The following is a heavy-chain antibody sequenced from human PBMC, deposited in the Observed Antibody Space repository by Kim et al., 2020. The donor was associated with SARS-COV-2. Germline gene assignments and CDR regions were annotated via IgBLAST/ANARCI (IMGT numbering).Heavy chain of an antibody. D-gene: IGHD3-22*01. J-gene: IGHJ4*02. Sequence: TKYSQKFQGRVTITRDTSASTAYMELSSLRSEDTAVYYCARLSSGYYQDYWGQGTLVTVSS. V-gene: IGHV1-3*01. CDR2: T. CDR3: ARLSSGYYQDY.